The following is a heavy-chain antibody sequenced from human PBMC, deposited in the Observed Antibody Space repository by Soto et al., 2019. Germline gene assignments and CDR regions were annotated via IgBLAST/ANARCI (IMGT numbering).Heavy chain of an antibody. CDR3: ATRGALYYYDYGAFEI. J-gene: IGHJ3*02. Sequence: QLQLQESGPGLVKPSETLSLTCTVSGGSISSSSYYWGWIRQPPGKGLEWIGSIYYSGSTYYNPSLKTRVTISVDTSKTQFSLKLSSVTAADTAVYYSATRGALYYYDYGAFEIWGQGTMVTVSS. D-gene: IGHD3-22*01. CDR1: GGSISSSSYY. CDR2: IYYSGST. V-gene: IGHV4-39*01.